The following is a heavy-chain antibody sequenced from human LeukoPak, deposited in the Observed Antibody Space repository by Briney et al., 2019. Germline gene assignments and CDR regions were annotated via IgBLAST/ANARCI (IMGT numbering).Heavy chain of an antibody. D-gene: IGHD6-19*01. CDR1: GGSSSGYY. V-gene: IGHV4-59*08. CDR3: ARQLRGEAVAGHLQPFDY. J-gene: IGHJ4*02. CDR2: IYYSGST. Sequence: SETLSLTCTVTGGSSSGYYWSWIRQPPGKGLEWIGYIYYSGSTNYNPSLKSRVTISVDTSKNQFSLKLSSVTAADTAVYFCARQLRGEAVAGHLQPFDYWGQGTLVTVSS.